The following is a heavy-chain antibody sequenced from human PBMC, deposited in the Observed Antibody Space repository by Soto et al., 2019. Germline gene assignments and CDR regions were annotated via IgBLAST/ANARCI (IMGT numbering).Heavy chain of an antibody. CDR1: GGSSDSGGYS. CDR2: IYHTGST. J-gene: IGHJ4*02. CDR3: ARSIHYDLDY. V-gene: IGHV4-30-2*01. Sequence: TLGLTCAVSGGSSDSGGYSWSWVRQPPGKGLEWLGYIYHTGSTLYKSSLRGRISMSLDISKNRCSLKLRSVTAADTAVYFCARSIHYDLDYWGQGTPVTVSS. D-gene: IGHD3-3*01.